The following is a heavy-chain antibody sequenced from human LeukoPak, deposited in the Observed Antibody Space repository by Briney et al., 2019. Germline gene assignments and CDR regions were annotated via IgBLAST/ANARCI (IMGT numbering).Heavy chain of an antibody. J-gene: IGHJ6*03. CDR1: GYTFTNYA. D-gene: IGHD3-3*01. V-gene: IGHV1-18*01. Sequence: VASVKVSCKASGYTFTNYAIAWVRQAPGQGLEWMGWISASNGNTDYPQKLQGRVTMTIDTSTTTAYMELRSLRSDDTAVYYCARFYYDFWSGENYYYHYMDVWGKGTTVTVSS. CDR3: ARFYYDFWSGENYYYHYMDV. CDR2: ISASNGNT.